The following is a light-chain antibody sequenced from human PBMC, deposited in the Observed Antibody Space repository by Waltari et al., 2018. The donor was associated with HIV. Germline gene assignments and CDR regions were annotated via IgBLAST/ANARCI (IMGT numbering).Light chain of an antibody. V-gene: IGLV3-9*01. Sequence: SYELTQPLSVSVALGQTAKVPCGGDSIGSNSVQWYQQKPGQAPVLVIYGDTNRPSGIPERFSGSKSGNTATLSISSAQAGDEADYYCQVWDKNTGIFGTGTKVTVL. CDR2: GDT. CDR1: SIGSNS. CDR3: QVWDKNTGI. J-gene: IGLJ1*01.